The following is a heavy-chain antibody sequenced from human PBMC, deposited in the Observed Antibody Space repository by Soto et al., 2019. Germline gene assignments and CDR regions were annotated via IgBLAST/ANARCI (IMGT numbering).Heavy chain of an antibody. CDR2: FDPVHGEA. J-gene: IGHJ5*02. Sequence: ASVKVSCKVSGYTLTELSMHWVRQAPGKGLEWMGSFDPVHGEAIYAQRFQGRVTMTTDTSTSTAYMELRSLRSDDTAVYYCAREVPGYCSSTSCYNGWFDPWGQGTLVTVSS. V-gene: IGHV1-24*01. D-gene: IGHD2-2*02. CDR3: AREVPGYCSSTSCYNGWFDP. CDR1: GYTLTELS.